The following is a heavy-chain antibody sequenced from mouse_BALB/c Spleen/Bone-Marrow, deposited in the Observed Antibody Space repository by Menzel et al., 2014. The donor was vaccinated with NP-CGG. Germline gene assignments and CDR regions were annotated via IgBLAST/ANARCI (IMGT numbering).Heavy chain of an antibody. Sequence: EVKLVESGGGLVKPGGSLKLSCAASGFTFSDYFVYWVRQTPEKRLEWAATISDGGSSTYYPDSVKGRFTIPRDNAKNNLYLQMSSLKSEDIAMYYCARQDYYAGSYRFFHVWAAATPVPVTS. V-gene: IGHV5-4*02. CDR1: GFTFSDYF. D-gene: IGHD1-1*01. CDR3: ARQDYYAGSYRFFHV. CDR2: ISDGGSST. J-gene: IGHJ1*01.